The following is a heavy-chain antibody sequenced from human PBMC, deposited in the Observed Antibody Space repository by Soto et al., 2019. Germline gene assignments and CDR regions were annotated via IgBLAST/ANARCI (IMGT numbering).Heavy chain of an antibody. V-gene: IGHV5-51*01. CDR1: EYSFTSYW. CDR2: IYPGDSDT. Sequence: GESVTISCKGSEYSFTSYWIGWVRQMPGKGLEWMGIIYPGDSDTRYSPSFQGQVTISADKSISTAYLQWSSPKASDTAMYYCARDLDYYDSSILAFDIWAQGTMRTGSS. J-gene: IGHJ3*02. CDR3: ARDLDYYDSSILAFDI. D-gene: IGHD3-22*01.